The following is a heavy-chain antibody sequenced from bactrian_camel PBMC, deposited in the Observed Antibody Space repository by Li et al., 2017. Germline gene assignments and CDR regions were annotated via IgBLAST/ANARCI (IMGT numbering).Heavy chain of an antibody. Sequence: HVQLVESGGGSVQTGGSLTLSCVASAPGYTGDTFCMAWFRQVEGKEREGVAAIFLGGPFLGGRRSFYSDSVKGRFTMSQDNAKNTWYLQLNNLKPEDTAMYYCAIGLHLEVMGSWADADFEYWGQGTQVTVS. V-gene: IGHV3S60*01. D-gene: IGHD3*01. CDR2: IFLGGPFLGGRRS. CDR1: APGYTGDTFC. CDR3: AIGLHLEVMGSWADADFEY. J-gene: IGHJ6*01.